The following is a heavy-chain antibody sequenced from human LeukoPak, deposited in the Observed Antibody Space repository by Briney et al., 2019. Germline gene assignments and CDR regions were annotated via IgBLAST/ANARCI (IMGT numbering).Heavy chain of an antibody. CDR1: GFTFSTFT. CDR2: ISSSSSYI. V-gene: IGHV3-21*01. CDR3: ARVWTGQWPPHYYYMDV. Sequence: GGSLRLSCVVSGFTFSTFTMNWVRQAPGKGLEWVSCISSSSSYIYYADSVKGRFTISRDNAKNSLYLQMNSLRAEDTAVYYCARVWTGQWPPHYYYMDVWGKGTTVTISS. J-gene: IGHJ6*03. D-gene: IGHD6-19*01.